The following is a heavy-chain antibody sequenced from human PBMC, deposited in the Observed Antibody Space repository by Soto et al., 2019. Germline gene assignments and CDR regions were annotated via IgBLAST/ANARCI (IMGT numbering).Heavy chain of an antibody. CDR2: ISAYNGNS. V-gene: IGHV1-18*04. J-gene: IGHJ4*02. CDR3: ARVGGSYYFDY. CDR1: GYIFTSYG. Sequence: QVQLVQSGAEVKKPGASVKVSCKASGYIFTSYGISWVRQAPGQGLEWMGWISAYNGNSNYAQKLQGRVTVTTDTSTNTAYMELRSPRSDDTAGYYWARVGGSYYFDYWGQGTLVTVSS. D-gene: IGHD1-26*01.